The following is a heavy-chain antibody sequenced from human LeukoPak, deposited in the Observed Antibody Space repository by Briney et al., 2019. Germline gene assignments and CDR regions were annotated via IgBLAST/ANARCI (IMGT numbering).Heavy chain of an antibody. Sequence: SVKVSCKASGDTFRRFGISWVRQAPGPGIEWMGRTIPIFGITNYTQKFQGRVTITADKSTSTAYMELSSRRSEDTAVYYCAREGGVYGDGSFDYWGQGTLVTVSS. V-gene: IGHV1-69*04. J-gene: IGHJ4*02. CDR2: TIPIFGIT. D-gene: IGHD4-17*01. CDR3: AREGGVYGDGSFDY. CDR1: GDTFRRFG.